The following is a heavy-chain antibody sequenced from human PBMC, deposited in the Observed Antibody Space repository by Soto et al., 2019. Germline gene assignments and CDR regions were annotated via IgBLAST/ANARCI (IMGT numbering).Heavy chain of an antibody. Sequence: GSLRLSCAASGFSFNNAWMTWVRQAPEKGLEWVGLIESISDGGRSYYAPPVQGRFTILRDDSRNILYLQMNSLKTEDTAVYYCPTEAYGRHHDAWGQGTLVTVSS. CDR3: PTEAYGRHHDA. CDR2: IESISDGGRS. J-gene: IGHJ5*02. V-gene: IGHV3-15*07. CDR1: GFSFNNAW. D-gene: IGHD3-10*01.